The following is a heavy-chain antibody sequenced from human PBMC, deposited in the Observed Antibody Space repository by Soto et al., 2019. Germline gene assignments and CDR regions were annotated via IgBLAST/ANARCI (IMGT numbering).Heavy chain of an antibody. V-gene: IGHV1-8*01. CDR3: ARHAKDESSSSWKEPRTDYYYYGMDV. J-gene: IGHJ6*02. CDR2: MNPNSGNT. D-gene: IGHD6-13*01. Sequence: GASVKVSCKASGYTFTSYDINWVRQATGQGLEWMGWMNPNSGNTGYAQKFQGRVTMTRNTSISTAYMELSSLRSEDTAVYYCARHAKDESSSSWKEPRTDYYYYGMDVWGQGTTVTVSS. CDR1: GYTFTSYD.